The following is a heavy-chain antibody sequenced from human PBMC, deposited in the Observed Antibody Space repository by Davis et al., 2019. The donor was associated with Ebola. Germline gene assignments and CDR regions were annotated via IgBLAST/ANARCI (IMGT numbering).Heavy chain of an antibody. Sequence: PGGSLRLSCAASGFTFSTYGMHWVRQAPGKGLEWVSFIRYDGTDKYNADSVKGRFTISRDNSKNTLYLQMNNLRVEDTAVYYCTTVFEFWGQGTLVTVSS. V-gene: IGHV3-30*02. CDR1: GFTFSTYG. J-gene: IGHJ4*02. D-gene: IGHD1-1*01. CDR3: TTVFEF. CDR2: IRYDGTDK.